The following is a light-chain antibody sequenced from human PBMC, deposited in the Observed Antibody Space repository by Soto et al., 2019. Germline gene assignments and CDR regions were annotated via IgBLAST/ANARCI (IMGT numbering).Light chain of an antibody. V-gene: IGKV3-20*01. CDR3: QQYAGSRT. CDR1: QSVSSSY. J-gene: IGKJ1*01. Sequence: EIVLTQSPGTLSLSPGERATLSCRASQSVSSSYLAWYQQKPGQAPRLLIYGASSRATGIPDRFSGSGSGTDFTLTISRLEPEDFAVYYCQQYAGSRTFGQGAKVDI. CDR2: GAS.